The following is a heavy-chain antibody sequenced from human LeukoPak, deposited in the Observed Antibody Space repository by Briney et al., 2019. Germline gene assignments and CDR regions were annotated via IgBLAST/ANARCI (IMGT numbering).Heavy chain of an antibody. V-gene: IGHV3-21*01. Sequence: GGSLRLSCAASGFTFSNYSMNWVRQAPGKGLEWVSSISDSTSYIYYADSVKGRFTISRDNAKNSLYLQMNGLRAEDTAIYYCAKYRTTSAPPRNFDYWGQGALVTVSS. CDR2: ISDSTSYI. J-gene: IGHJ4*02. D-gene: IGHD1-14*01. CDR1: GFTFSNYS. CDR3: AKYRTTSAPPRNFDY.